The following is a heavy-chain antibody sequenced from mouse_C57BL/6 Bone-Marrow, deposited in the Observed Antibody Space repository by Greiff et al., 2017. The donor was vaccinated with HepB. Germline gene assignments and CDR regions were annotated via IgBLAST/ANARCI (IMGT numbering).Heavy chain of an antibody. V-gene: IGHV5-17*01. J-gene: IGHJ1*03. CDR2: ISSGSSTI. CDR1: GFTFSDYG. CDR3: ARKPVYYYGSRYWYFDV. D-gene: IGHD1-1*01. Sequence: EVKLVESGGGLVKPGGSLKLSCAASGFTFSDYGMHWVRQAPEKGLEWVAYISSGSSTIYYADTVKGRFTISRDNAKNTLFLQRTSLRSEDTAMYYCARKPVYYYGSRYWYFDVWGTGTTVTVSS.